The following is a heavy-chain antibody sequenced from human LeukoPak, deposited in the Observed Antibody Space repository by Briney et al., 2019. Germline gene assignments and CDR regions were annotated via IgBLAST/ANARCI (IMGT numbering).Heavy chain of an antibody. CDR1: GFTFSSYI. Sequence: TGGSLRLSCAASGFTFSSYIMNWVRQAPGKGLEWVSSISSSSSYIYYADSVKGRFTISRDNAKNSLCLQMNSLRAEDTAVYYCARDSGSYSHFDIWGQGTMVTVSS. V-gene: IGHV3-21*01. D-gene: IGHD1-26*01. J-gene: IGHJ3*02. CDR2: ISSSSSYI. CDR3: ARDSGSYSHFDI.